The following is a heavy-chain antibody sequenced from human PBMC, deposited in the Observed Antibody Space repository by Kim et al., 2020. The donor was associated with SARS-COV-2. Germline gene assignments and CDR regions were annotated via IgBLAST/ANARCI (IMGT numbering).Heavy chain of an antibody. V-gene: IGHV3-30*01. Sequence: VKGRLTISRDNSKNTLYLQMNSLRAEDTAVYYCARGKYDFWRPYYYGMDVWGQGTTVTVSS. J-gene: IGHJ6*02. D-gene: IGHD3-3*01. CDR3: ARGKYDFWRPYYYGMDV.